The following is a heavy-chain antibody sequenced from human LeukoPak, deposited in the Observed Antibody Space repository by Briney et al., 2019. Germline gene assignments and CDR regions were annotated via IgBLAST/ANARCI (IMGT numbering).Heavy chain of an antibody. CDR1: GFTLSSYA. V-gene: IGHV3-23*01. CDR2: ISGSGGST. Sequence: GSLSLSCAASGFTLSSYAMSWVRQAPGKGLEWVSTISGSGGSTYYADSVKGRFTISRDNSKNTLYLQMNSLRAEDTAVYYCAKDHQLPPNNWFDPWGQGTLVTVSS. CDR3: AKDHQLPPNNWFDP. D-gene: IGHD2-2*01. J-gene: IGHJ5*02.